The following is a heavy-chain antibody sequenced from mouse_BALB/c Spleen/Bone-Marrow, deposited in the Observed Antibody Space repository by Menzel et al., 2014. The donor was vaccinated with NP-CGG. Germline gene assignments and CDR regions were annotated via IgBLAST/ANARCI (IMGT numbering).Heavy chain of an antibody. V-gene: IGHV5-6-3*01. D-gene: IGHD2-10*01. CDR3: ARSQAYYGNYFDY. CDR2: INSNGGNT. J-gene: IGHJ2*01. Sequence: EVHLVESGGGLVQPGGSLKLSCAASGFTFSSYGMSWVRQTPDKRLELVATINSNGGNTYYPDSVKGRFTISRDNAKNTLYLQMSSLKSEDTAMYYCARSQAYYGNYFDYWGRGTTLTVSS. CDR1: GFTFSSYG.